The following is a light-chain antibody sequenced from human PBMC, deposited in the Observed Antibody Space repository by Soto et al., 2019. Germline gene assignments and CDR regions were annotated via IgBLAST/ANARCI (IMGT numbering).Light chain of an antibody. Sequence: HSALTQPASVSGSPGQSITISCTGTSSDVGGYNYVSWYQQHPGKAPKLMIYEVSNRPSGVSNRFSGSKSGNTASLTISGLQAEDEADYYCSSYTSSSPYVFGTGTQLTVL. J-gene: IGLJ1*01. CDR2: EVS. CDR1: SSDVGGYNY. V-gene: IGLV2-14*01. CDR3: SSYTSSSPYV.